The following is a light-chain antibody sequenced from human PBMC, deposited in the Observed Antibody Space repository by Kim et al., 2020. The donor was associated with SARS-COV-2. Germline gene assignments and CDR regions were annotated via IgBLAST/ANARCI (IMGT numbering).Light chain of an antibody. CDR2: DHH. CDR1: SASSASNS. V-gene: IGLV6-57*01. Sequence: GNTVPSSCTLSSASSASNSVQWYQQPPGSSPATVIYDHHQSPSGVPDRFSGSIDSSSNSASLTISGLKTEDEADYYCQSYDISNQVFGGGTQLTVL. J-gene: IGLJ3*02. CDR3: QSYDISNQV.